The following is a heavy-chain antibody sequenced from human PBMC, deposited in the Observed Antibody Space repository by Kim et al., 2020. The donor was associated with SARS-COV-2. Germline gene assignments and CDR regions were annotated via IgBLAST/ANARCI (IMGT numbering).Heavy chain of an antibody. Sequence: SETLSLTCTVSGGSISSSSYYWGWIRQPPGKGLEWIGSIYYSGSTYYNPSLKSRVTISVDTSKNQFSLKLSSVTAADTAVYYCARGGYSSSWSAKVYYYYYGMDVWGQGTTVTVSS. CDR2: IYYSGST. CDR3: ARGGYSSSWSAKVYYYYYGMDV. CDR1: GGSISSSSYY. V-gene: IGHV4-39*01. D-gene: IGHD6-13*01. J-gene: IGHJ6*02.